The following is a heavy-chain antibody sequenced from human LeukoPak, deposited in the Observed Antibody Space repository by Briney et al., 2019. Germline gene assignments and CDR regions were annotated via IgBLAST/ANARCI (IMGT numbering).Heavy chain of an antibody. D-gene: IGHD3-10*01. V-gene: IGHV3-23*01. CDR3: AKEEMSGSSGSFDY. Sequence: GGSLRLSCAASRFTFSSYAMNWVRQAPGKGLEWVSFISGSGGSIYYAGSVKGRFTISRDNSRNTLYLQMNSLRPEDTAVYYCAKEEMSGSSGSFDYWGQGTLVTVSS. CDR1: RFTFSSYA. CDR2: ISGSGGSI. J-gene: IGHJ4*02.